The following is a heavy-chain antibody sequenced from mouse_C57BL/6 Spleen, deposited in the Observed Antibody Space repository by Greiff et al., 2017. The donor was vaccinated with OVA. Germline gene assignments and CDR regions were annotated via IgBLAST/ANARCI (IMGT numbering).Heavy chain of an antibody. Sequence: VQLQQPGAELVKPGASVKLSCKASGYTFTSYWMQWVKQRPGQGLEWIGEIDPSDSYTNYNQKFKGKATLTVDTSSSTAYMQLSSLTSGDSAVYYCARGGYGWFAYGGQGTLVTVSA. V-gene: IGHV1-50*01. D-gene: IGHD2-2*01. CDR1: GYTFTSYW. J-gene: IGHJ3*01. CDR3: ARGGYGWFAY. CDR2: IDPSDSYT.